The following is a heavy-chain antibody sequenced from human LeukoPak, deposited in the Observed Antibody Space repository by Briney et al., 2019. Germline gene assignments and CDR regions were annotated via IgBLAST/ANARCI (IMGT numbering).Heavy chain of an antibody. V-gene: IGHV4-59*08. CDR3: ARGSIRYFDY. CDR2: IYYSGST. Sequence: SETLSLPCTVSGGSLSSFYWNWIRQPPGKGLEWIGYIYYSGSTNYNPSLESRVTISVDTSKNQFSLKLSSVTAADTAVYYCARGSIRYFDYWGQGTLVTVSS. J-gene: IGHJ4*02. CDR1: GGSLSSFY.